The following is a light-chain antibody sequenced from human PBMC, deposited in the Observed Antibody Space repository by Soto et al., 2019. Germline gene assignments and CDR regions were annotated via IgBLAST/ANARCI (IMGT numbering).Light chain of an antibody. Sequence: DIQMTQSPSTLSASVGDRVTITCRASQSISNSLAWYQQRPGTAPKLLIYDASTLENGVPSRLSGSGSGTEFTLTISSITPDDYATYYCQQYSYYRTFGQGTKVDIK. CDR1: QSISNS. V-gene: IGKV1-5*01. J-gene: IGKJ1*01. CDR3: QQYSYYRT. CDR2: DAS.